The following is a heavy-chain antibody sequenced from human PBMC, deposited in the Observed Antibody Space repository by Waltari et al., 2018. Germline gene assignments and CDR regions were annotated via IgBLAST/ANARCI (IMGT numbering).Heavy chain of an antibody. CDR3: ARDHSGSYGSYYYYMDV. D-gene: IGHD1-26*01. V-gene: IGHV1-2*02. Sequence: QVQLVRSGAEVKKPGASVKVSCKASGYTFTGYYMHWVRQAPGQGLEWMGWIHPNSGGTNDAQKFQGRVTMTRDTSISTAYMELSRLRSDDTAVYYCARDHSGSYGSYYYYMDVWGKGTTVTVSS. CDR1: GYTFTGYY. J-gene: IGHJ6*03. CDR2: IHPNSGGT.